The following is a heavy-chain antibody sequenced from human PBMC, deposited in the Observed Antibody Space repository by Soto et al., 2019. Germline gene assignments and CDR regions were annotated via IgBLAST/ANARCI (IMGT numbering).Heavy chain of an antibody. Sequence: SVKVSCKASGGTFSSYAISWVRQAPGQGLEWMGGIIPIFGTANYAQKFQGRVTITADESTSTAYMELSSLRSEDTAVYYCARGDIVVVPAAMPAPDDAFDIWGQGTMVTVSS. CDR2: IIPIFGTA. CDR1: GGTFSSYA. D-gene: IGHD2-2*01. CDR3: ARGDIVVVPAAMPAPDDAFDI. V-gene: IGHV1-69*13. J-gene: IGHJ3*02.